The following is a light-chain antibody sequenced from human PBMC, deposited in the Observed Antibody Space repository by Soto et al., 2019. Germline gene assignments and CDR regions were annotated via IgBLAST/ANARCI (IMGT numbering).Light chain of an antibody. CDR2: DAS. J-gene: IGKJ3*01. CDR3: QQYDTLTTFT. Sequence: DIQMTQSPSSLSASVGDRVTITCQASQDISNYLNWYQQKPGKAPKLLIYDASNLETGVPSRFSGSGSGTDFTLTISSLQPEYIATYSCQQYDTLTTFTFGPGTKVAIK. V-gene: IGKV1-33*01. CDR1: QDISNY.